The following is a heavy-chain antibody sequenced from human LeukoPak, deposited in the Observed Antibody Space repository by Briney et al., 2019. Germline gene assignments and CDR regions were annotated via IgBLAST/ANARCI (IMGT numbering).Heavy chain of an antibody. D-gene: IGHD1-26*01. J-gene: IGHJ4*02. Sequence: SVTVPCKASGYTFTSYFMHWVRQAPGQGLEWMGGIIPIFGTANYAQKFQGRVTITADESTSTAYMELSSLRSEDTAVYYCARPGGGDYLNYWGQGTLVTVSS. V-gene: IGHV1-69*13. CDR2: IIPIFGTA. CDR1: GYTFTSYF. CDR3: ARPGGGDYLNY.